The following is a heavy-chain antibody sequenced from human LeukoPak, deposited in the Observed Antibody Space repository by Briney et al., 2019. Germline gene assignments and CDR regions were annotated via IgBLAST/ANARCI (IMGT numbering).Heavy chain of an antibody. Sequence: ASVKVSCKASGYSFTNYYMHRVRQAPGQGLEWMGMTNPSGGSTSFSQKFQGRVTMTRGTSTSTVYMELSSLRSEDTAVYYCARDNRFVCSSTNCYTLDHWGQGTPVTVSS. CDR3: ARDNRFVCSSTNCYTLDH. CDR2: TNPSGGST. V-gene: IGHV1-46*01. CDR1: GYSFTNYY. J-gene: IGHJ4*02. D-gene: IGHD2-2*02.